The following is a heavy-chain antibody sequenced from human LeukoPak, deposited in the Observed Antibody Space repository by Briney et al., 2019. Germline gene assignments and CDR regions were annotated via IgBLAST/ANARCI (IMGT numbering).Heavy chain of an antibody. Sequence: GGSLRHSCAASGFSFSSYWMHWVRQAPGKGLVWVARIQYDGSTTNYADSVKGRFTISRDNAKKTLYVQMNSLRAEDTAVYYCARALVAGVTLNALDIWGQGTMVTVSS. CDR3: ARALVAGVTLNALDI. D-gene: IGHD2-15*01. J-gene: IGHJ3*02. CDR1: GFSFSSYW. CDR2: IQYDGSTT. V-gene: IGHV3-74*01.